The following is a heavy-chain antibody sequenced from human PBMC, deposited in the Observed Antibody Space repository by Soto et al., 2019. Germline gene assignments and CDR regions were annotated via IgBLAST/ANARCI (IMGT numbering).Heavy chain of an antibody. CDR2: IYTTGNR. CDR1: GFIVSSNY. J-gene: IGHJ4*02. Sequence: GGSLRLSCAASGFIVSSNYMSWVRQAPGKGLEWVSVIYTTGNRYYADSVKGRFTISRHNSENTLNLQMDRLRVEDTAVYYCVSLRGGYWGQGTLVTVSS. CDR3: VSLRGGY. D-gene: IGHD3-10*01. V-gene: IGHV3-53*04.